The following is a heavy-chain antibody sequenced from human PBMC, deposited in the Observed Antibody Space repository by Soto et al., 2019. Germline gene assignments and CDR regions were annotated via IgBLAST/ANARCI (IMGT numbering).Heavy chain of an antibody. J-gene: IGHJ5*02. V-gene: IGHV1-18*01. CDR3: ARAAAGSKVGWFDP. CDR2: ISAYNGNT. CDR1: GYTFTSYG. D-gene: IGHD6-13*01. Sequence: ASAKDSCKASGYTFTSYGISSVRQAPGQGLEWMGWISAYNGNTNYAQKIQGRGTMTTDTSTSTAFMELRSLRSDDTAVYYCARAAAGSKVGWFDPWGQGTLVTVSS.